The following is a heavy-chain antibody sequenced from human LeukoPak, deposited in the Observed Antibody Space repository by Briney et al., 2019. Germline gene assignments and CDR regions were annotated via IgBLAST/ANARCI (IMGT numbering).Heavy chain of an antibody. Sequence: GGSLRLSCAASGFTFSSYSMNWVRQAPGKGLEWVSSISSSSSYIYYADSVKGRFTISRDSAKNSLYLQMNSLRAEDTAVYYCARDLLNYYDSSGYDYWGQGTLVTVSS. V-gene: IGHV3-21*01. CDR3: ARDLLNYYDSSGYDY. CDR1: GFTFSSYS. D-gene: IGHD3-22*01. J-gene: IGHJ4*02. CDR2: ISSSSSYI.